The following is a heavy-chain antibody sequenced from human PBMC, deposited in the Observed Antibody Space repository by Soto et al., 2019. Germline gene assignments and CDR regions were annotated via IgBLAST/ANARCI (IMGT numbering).Heavy chain of an antibody. V-gene: IGHV5-10-1*01. CDR3: ARLFFSIYGMDV. CDR2: IDPSDSYT. Sequence: GDALKISCERSVYSVSSYWSSWVRQMPGKGLEWMGRIDPSDSYTNYSPSFQGHVTISADKSISTAYLQWSSLKASDTAMYYCARLFFSIYGMDVWGQGTTVTVSS. D-gene: IGHD3-10*01. J-gene: IGHJ6*02. CDR1: VYSVSSYW.